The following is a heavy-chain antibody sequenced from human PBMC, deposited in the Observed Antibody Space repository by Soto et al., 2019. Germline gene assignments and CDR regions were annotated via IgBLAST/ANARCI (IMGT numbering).Heavy chain of an antibody. V-gene: IGHV3-23*01. J-gene: IGHJ6*02. CDR1: GFTFSSYA. CDR2: ISGSGGIT. D-gene: IGHD3-10*01. Sequence: GGSLRLSCIASGFTFSSYAMTWVSQAPGKGLEWVSDISGSGGITYYADSVKGRYTISRDNSKNTLNLQMNSLRADDTAVYYCARARRGAPYYYTMDLWGQGTTVTVSS. CDR3: ARARRGAPYYYTMDL.